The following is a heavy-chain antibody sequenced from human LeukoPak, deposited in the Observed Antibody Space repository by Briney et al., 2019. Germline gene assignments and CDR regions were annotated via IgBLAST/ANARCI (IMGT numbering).Heavy chain of an antibody. CDR3: ARDPYGDNWFDP. J-gene: IGHJ5*02. D-gene: IGHD4-17*01. Sequence: QPGGSLRLSCAASGFTFSSYWMSWVRQAPGKGLEWVANIKEDGSEKYYVDSVEGRFTISRDNAKKSLYLQMNNLRAEDTAVYYCARDPYGDNWFDPWGQGTLVTVSS. V-gene: IGHV3-7*01. CDR1: GFTFSSYW. CDR2: IKEDGSEK.